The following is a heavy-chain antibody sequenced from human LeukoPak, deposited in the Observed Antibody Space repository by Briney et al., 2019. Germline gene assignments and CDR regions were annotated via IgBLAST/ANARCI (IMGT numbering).Heavy chain of an antibody. V-gene: IGHV3-7*01. Sequence: GGALRISCAASGFTFSSYWMSWVREAPGKGLEGVANIKQDGSKKYYVDSVKGRFTISRDNAKNSLYLQLNSLRAEDTAVYYCAREDCSGGSCYSVGRVYWGQGTLVTVSS. CDR1: GFTFSSYW. J-gene: IGHJ4*02. CDR2: IKQDGSKK. D-gene: IGHD2-15*01. CDR3: AREDCSGGSCYSVGRVY.